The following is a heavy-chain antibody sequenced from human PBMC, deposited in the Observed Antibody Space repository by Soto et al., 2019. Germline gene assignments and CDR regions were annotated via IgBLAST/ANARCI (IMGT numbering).Heavy chain of an antibody. CDR3: ARVPTHSFLEWLHDSYYYYYYMDV. J-gene: IGHJ6*03. Sequence: GGSLRLSCAASGFTFSGSAMYWVRQASGKGLEWVGRIRSKANSYATAYAASVKGRFTISRDDSKNTAYLQMNSLKTEDTAVYYCARVPTHSFLEWLHDSYYYYYYMDVWGKGTTVTVSS. CDR1: GFTFSGSA. D-gene: IGHD3-3*01. V-gene: IGHV3-73*01. CDR2: IRSKANSYAT.